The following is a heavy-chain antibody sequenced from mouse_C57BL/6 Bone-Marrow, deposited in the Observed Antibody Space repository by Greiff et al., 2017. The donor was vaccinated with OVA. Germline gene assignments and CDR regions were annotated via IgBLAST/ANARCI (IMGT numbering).Heavy chain of an antibody. CDR2: IHPSSGST. CDR3: ARGGLRRRHVFGY. D-gene: IGHD2-4*01. Sequence: VQLQQPGAELVKPGASVKLSCKASGYTFTSYWMHWVKQRPGRGLEWIGMIHPSSGSTNYNEKFKSKATLTVDKSSSTAYMQLSRLTSEDSRAEYFARGGLRRRHVFGYCGQGTLFTASA. V-gene: IGHV1-64*01. CDR1: GYTFTSYW. J-gene: IGHJ3*01.